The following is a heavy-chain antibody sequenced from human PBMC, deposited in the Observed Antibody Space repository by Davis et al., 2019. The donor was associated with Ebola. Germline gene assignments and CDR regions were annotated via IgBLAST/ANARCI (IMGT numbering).Heavy chain of an antibody. D-gene: IGHD2-8*01. V-gene: IGHV4-59*01. CDR3: ARDRMGSDY. CDR1: GGSISSYY. Sequence: PSEILSLTCTVSGGSISSYYWSWIRQPPGKGLEWIGYIYYSGSTNYNPSLKSRVTISVDTSKNQFSLKLSSVTAADTAVYYCARDRMGSDYWGQGTLVTVSS. J-gene: IGHJ4*02. CDR2: IYYSGST.